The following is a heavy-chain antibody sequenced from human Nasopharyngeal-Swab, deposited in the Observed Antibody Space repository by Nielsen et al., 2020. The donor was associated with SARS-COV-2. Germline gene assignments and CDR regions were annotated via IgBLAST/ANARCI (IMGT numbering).Heavy chain of an antibody. D-gene: IGHD3-22*01. V-gene: IGHV4-34*01. CDR3: ARGQGPRHYYDSSGYYYDVLGRGYYFDY. J-gene: IGHJ4*02. Sequence: CEAPGEALEWFGVINHSGSTNYNPSLKSRVTISVDTSKNQFSLKLSSVTAADTAVYYCARGQGPRHYYDSSGYYYDVLGRGYYFDYWGQGTLVTVSS. CDR2: INHSGST.